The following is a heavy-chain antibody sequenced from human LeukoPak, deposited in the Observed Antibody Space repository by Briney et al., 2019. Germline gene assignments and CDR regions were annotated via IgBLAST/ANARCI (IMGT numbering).Heavy chain of an antibody. CDR1: GFSLSTSGMR. Sequence: SGPTLVNPTQTLTLTCTFSGFSLSTSGMRVSWIRQPPGRALEWLARIDWDDDKFYSTSLKTRLTISKDTSKNRVVLTMTNMDPVDTATYYCARTRYCSSTSCNIFDYWGQGTLVTVSS. V-gene: IGHV2-70*04. J-gene: IGHJ4*02. CDR2: IDWDDDK. CDR3: ARTRYCSSTSCNIFDY. D-gene: IGHD2-2*02.